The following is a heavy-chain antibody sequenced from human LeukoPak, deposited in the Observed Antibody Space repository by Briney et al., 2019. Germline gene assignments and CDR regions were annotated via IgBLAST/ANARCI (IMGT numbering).Heavy chain of an antibody. D-gene: IGHD3-22*01. V-gene: IGHV1-69*05. CDR3: ASDRVHYHDSSGYPEDDY. Sequence: ASVKVSCKASGGTFTSYAISWVRQAPGQGLEWMGRIIPIFGTANYAQKFQGRVTITTDESTSTAYKELSSLRSKDTAVYYCASDRVHYHDSSGYPEDDYWGQGTLVTVSS. J-gene: IGHJ4*02. CDR2: IIPIFGTA. CDR1: GGTFTSYA.